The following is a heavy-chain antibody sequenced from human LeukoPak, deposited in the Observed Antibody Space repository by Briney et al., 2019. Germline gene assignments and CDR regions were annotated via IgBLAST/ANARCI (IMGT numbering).Heavy chain of an antibody. CDR1: GGSFSGYY. V-gene: IGHV4-4*08. D-gene: IGHD6-19*01. CDR3: ARDSSGVWFDP. Sequence: PSETLSLTCAVYGGSFSGYYWSWIRQPPGKGLEWIGRIYTSGSTNYNPSLKSRVTISVDTSKNQFSLKLSSVTAADTAVYYCARDSSGVWFDPWGQGTLVTVSS. J-gene: IGHJ5*02. CDR2: IYTSGST.